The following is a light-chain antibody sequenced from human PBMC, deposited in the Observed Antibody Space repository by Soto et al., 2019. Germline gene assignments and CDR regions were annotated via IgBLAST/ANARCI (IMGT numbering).Light chain of an antibody. Sequence: QSVLTQPASVSGSPGQSITISCTGTSSDVGSYNLVSWYQQHPGKAPKLMIYEGSKRPSGVSNRFSGSKSGNTASLTISGLQAEDEADYYCCSYAGSSTFVVVFGGGTKPTVL. V-gene: IGLV2-23*03. J-gene: IGLJ2*01. CDR2: EGS. CDR3: CSYAGSSTFVVV. CDR1: SSDVGSYNL.